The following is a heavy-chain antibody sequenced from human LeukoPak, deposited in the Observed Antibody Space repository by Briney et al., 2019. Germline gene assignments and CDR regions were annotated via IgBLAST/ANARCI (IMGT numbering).Heavy chain of an antibody. D-gene: IGHD2-15*01. Sequence: SETLSLTCTVSGGSISSYYWSWIRQSPGKRLEWIGYIYHSGSTNYNPSLKSRVTISVDTSKNKFSLKLSSVTAADTAVYYCARAPCSGGSCYPGSFQHWGQGTLVTVSS. V-gene: IGHV4-59*08. CDR1: GGSISSYY. CDR3: ARAPCSGGSCYPGSFQH. CDR2: IYHSGST. J-gene: IGHJ1*01.